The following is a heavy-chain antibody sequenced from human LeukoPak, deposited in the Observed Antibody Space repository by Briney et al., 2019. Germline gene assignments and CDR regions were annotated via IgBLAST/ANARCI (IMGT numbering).Heavy chain of an antibody. D-gene: IGHD2-2*01. CDR3: ARGVYALGY. Sequence: GGSLRLSCAASGFNFSTYAMSWVRQAPGKGLEWVSALRASGGTTFYADSVKGRFTISRDNSKNMLFLQMNSLRPEDTAVYYCARGVYALGYWGQGTLVIVSS. V-gene: IGHV3-23*01. CDR1: GFNFSTYA. CDR2: LRASGGTT. J-gene: IGHJ4*02.